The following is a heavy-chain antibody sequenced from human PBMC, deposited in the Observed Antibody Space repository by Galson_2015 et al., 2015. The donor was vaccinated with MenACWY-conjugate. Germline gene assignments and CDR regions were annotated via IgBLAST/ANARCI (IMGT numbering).Heavy chain of an antibody. Sequence: SETLSLTCTVSGGSISNYYWSWIRQPPGKGLEWIGYISYTGTTNYNPSLNSRVTIFVDTSKNQFSLKLSSVTAADTAVYYCGRDIGPSGSRYFDPWGQGTLVTVSS. CDR1: GGSISNYY. J-gene: IGHJ5*02. D-gene: IGHD1-26*01. V-gene: IGHV4-59*01. CDR3: GRDIGPSGSRYFDP. CDR2: ISYTGTT.